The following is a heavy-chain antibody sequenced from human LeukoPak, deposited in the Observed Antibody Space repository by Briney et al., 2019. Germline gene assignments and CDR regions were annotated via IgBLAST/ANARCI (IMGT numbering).Heavy chain of an antibody. Sequence: PSETLSLTCAVYGEFLNGYYWRWIPQPPGKGLEGIGEINHSGCTNYNPSLKSRIHISLKTSKNQFVLKVGPVTAADPAWYYCGRGPRGSGSYYAPKWIGNHWFDPWGQGTLVTVSS. CDR1: GEFLNGYY. D-gene: IGHD3-10*01. CDR2: INHSGCT. V-gene: IGHV4-34*01. J-gene: IGHJ5*02. CDR3: GRGPRGSGSYYAPKWIGNHWFDP.